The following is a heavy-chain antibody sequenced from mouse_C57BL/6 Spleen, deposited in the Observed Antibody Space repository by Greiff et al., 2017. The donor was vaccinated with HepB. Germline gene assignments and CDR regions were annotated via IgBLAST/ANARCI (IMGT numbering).Heavy chain of an antibody. D-gene: IGHD3-2*02. V-gene: IGHV1-81*01. Sequence: QVQLQQSGAELARPGASVKLSCKASGYTFTSYGISWVKQRTGQGLEWIGEIYPRSGNTYYNEKFKGKATLTADKSSSTAYMELRSLTSEDSAVYFCARLPKTAQATAWFAYWGQGTLVTVSA. J-gene: IGHJ3*01. CDR2: IYPRSGNT. CDR1: GYTFTSYG. CDR3: ARLPKTAQATAWFAY.